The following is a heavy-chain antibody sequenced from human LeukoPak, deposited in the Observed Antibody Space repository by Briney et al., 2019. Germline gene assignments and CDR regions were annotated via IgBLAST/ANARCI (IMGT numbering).Heavy chain of an antibody. CDR3: ARQKGVAGNYYCYMDV. Sequence: SETLSLTCTVSGGSIISYYWNWIRQAPGKGLEWIGYIYYSGSTNYNPSLKSRVTISVDTSKNQFSLKLNSVTAADTAVYYCARQKGVAGNYYCYMDVWGKSATVTVSS. V-gene: IGHV4-59*08. D-gene: IGHD6-19*01. CDR1: GGSIISYY. J-gene: IGHJ6*03. CDR2: IYYSGST.